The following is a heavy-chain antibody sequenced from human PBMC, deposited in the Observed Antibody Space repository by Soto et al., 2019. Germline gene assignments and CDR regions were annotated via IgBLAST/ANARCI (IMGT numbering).Heavy chain of an antibody. CDR3: ARDLNGYSYGSSYYGMDV. CDR2: IYSGGST. CDR1: GLTVSSNY. V-gene: IGHV3-53*01. J-gene: IGHJ6*02. D-gene: IGHD5-18*01. Sequence: GGSLRLSCAASGLTVSSNYRSCVRQAPGKGLEWVSVIYSGGSTYYADSVKGRFTISRDNSKNTLYLQMNSLRAEDTAVYYCARDLNGYSYGSSYYGMDVWGQGTTVTVSS.